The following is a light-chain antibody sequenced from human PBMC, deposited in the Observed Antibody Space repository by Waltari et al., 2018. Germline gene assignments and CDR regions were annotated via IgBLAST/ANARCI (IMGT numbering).Light chain of an antibody. Sequence: QSALTQPASMSASPGQSITISCPATNTDVGTSDLVSWYQQPPGRAPKPLIFQGTKRPSEVSGRFSGSKSADTASLTISGLQPEDEADYYCCSYAGTWLFGGGTKVTVL. CDR2: QGT. CDR3: CSYAGTWL. J-gene: IGLJ3*02. V-gene: IGLV2-23*01. CDR1: NTDVGTSDL.